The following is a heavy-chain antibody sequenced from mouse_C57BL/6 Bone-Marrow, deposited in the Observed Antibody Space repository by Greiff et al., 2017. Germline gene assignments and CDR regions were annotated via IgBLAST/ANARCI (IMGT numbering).Heavy chain of an antibody. Sequence: QVQLQQPGAELVKPGASVKMSCKASGYTFTSYWMTWVKPRPGQGLEWIGDIYPGSGSTNYNEKFKSKDTLTVDTSSSTAYMQLSSLTSEDSAVYYCASVYDRSFADWGQGTMVTVSA. J-gene: IGHJ3*01. D-gene: IGHD1-1*01. CDR3: ASVYDRSFAD. CDR2: IYPGSGST. CDR1: GYTFTSYW. V-gene: IGHV1-55*01.